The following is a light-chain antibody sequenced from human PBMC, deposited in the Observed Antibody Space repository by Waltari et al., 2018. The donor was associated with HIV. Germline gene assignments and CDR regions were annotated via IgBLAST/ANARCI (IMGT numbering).Light chain of an antibody. J-gene: IGKJ5*01. Sequence: DIEMTKSASTLSASIGDRVTITCQASQDIRKFLNWYQQKPGKAPKVLIYDASNLESGVPSRFSGSGSGTDFTFAISGLQPEDIATYYCQQYDSFPITFGQGTRLEIK. V-gene: IGKV1-33*01. CDR2: DAS. CDR3: QQYDSFPIT. CDR1: QDIRKF.